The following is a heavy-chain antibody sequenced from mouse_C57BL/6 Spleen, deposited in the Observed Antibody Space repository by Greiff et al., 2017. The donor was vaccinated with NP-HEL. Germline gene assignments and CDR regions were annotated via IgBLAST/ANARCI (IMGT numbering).Heavy chain of an antibody. CDR1: GYTFTSYD. Sequence: QVQLQQSGPELVKPGASVKLSCKASGYTFTSYDINWVKQRPGQGLEWIGWIYPRDGSTKYNEKFKGKATLTVDTSSSTAYMELHSLTSEDSAVYFCARSRYYGSGGYYFDYWGQGTTLTVSS. D-gene: IGHD1-1*01. CDR2: IYPRDGST. V-gene: IGHV1-85*01. CDR3: ARSRYYGSGGYYFDY. J-gene: IGHJ2*01.